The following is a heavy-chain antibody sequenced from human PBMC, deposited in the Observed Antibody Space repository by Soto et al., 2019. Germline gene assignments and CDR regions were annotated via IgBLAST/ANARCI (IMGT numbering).Heavy chain of an antibody. D-gene: IGHD3-10*01. J-gene: IGHJ4*02. Sequence: QVQLVQSGAEVKKPGASVKVSCKVSGYTLTELSMHWVRQDPGKGLEWMGGFDPEDGETIYAQKFQGRVTMTEDTSTDTAYMELSSLRSEDTAVYYCATVRPNYYGSGSYLGYWGQGTLVTVSS. CDR1: GYTLTELS. CDR3: ATVRPNYYGSGSYLGY. V-gene: IGHV1-24*01. CDR2: FDPEDGET.